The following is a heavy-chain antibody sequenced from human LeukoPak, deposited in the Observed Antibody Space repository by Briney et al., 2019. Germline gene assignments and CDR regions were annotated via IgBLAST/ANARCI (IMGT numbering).Heavy chain of an antibody. CDR2: ISGSGGST. J-gene: IGHJ4*02. CDR3: AKGTYSSSAYYFDY. CDR1: GFTFSSYG. Sequence: PGGSLRLSCAASGFTFSSYGMSWVRQAPGKGLEWVSAISGSGGSTYYADSVKGRFTISRDNSKNTLYLQMNSLRAEDMAVYYCAKGTYSSSAYYFDYWGQGTLVTVSS. V-gene: IGHV3-23*01. D-gene: IGHD6-13*01.